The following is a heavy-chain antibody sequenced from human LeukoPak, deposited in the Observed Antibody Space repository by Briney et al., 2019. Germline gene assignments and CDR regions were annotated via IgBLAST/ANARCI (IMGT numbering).Heavy chain of an antibody. D-gene: IGHD3-10*01. CDR1: GFTFSSYA. CDR3: TSKLPGRAPFDY. CDR2: TSSGGST. V-gene: IGHV3-23*01. Sequence: PGGSLRLSCAASGFTFSSYAMSWVRQAPGKGLEWVSGTSSGGSTYYAGSVKGRFTISRDNSKNALHLQMNSLRDEDTAVYYCTSKLPGRAPFDYWGQGTLVTVSS. J-gene: IGHJ4*02.